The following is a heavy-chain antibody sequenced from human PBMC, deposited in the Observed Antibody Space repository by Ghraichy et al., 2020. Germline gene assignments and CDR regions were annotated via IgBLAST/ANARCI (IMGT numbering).Heavy chain of an antibody. CDR3: AKTVIASSGSYYPFDY. CDR2: ISGSGDST. V-gene: IGHV3-23*01. D-gene: IGHD1-26*01. CDR1: GFTFSSYA. J-gene: IGHJ4*02. Sequence: GGSLRLSCAASGFTFSSYAMSWVRQAPGKGLEWVSVISGSGDSTKYADSVKGRFTISRDNSKNTRYRQMSSLRAEDMAIYYCAKTVIASSGSYYPFDYWGQGTLVPVSS.